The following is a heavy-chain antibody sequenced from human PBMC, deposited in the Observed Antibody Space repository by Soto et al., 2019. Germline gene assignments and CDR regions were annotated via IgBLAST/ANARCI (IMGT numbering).Heavy chain of an antibody. Sequence: LVTRSWKTSGYAFSDCDVGLVLRVDGQGLEWMGWVNPNSGNTGYAQKFQDRVTMTRDRFISTAYMELRSLTYEDTAVYYCARGRHANFAPWGQGTLVTVSS. CDR3: ARGRHANFAP. D-gene: IGHD6-25*01. V-gene: IGHV1-8*01. CDR2: VNPNSGNT. CDR1: GYAFSDCD. J-gene: IGHJ5*02.